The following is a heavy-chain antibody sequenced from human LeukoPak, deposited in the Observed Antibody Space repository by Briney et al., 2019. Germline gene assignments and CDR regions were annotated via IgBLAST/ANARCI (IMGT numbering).Heavy chain of an antibody. D-gene: IGHD3-10*01. J-gene: IGHJ4*02. CDR2: IYTGGST. CDR1: GGSISSGSYY. V-gene: IGHV4-61*02. CDR3: ARDSEGGFGELFSDY. Sequence: SSETLSLTCTVSGGSISSGSYYWSWIRQPAGNGLEWIGRIYTGGSTNYNPSLKSRVTISVDTSKNQFSLKLSSVTAADTAVYYCARDSEGGFGELFSDYWGQGTLVTVSS.